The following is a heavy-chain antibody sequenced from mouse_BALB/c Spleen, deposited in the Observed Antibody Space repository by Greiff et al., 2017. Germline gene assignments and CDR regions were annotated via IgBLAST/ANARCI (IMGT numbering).Heavy chain of an antibody. CDR1: GYTFTSYW. CDR3: ARFITTVVGGY. V-gene: IGHV1-7*01. D-gene: IGHD1-1*01. CDR2: INPSTGYT. J-gene: IGHJ2*01. Sequence: VQLQQSGAELAKPGASVKMSCKASGYTFTSYWMHWVKQRPGQGLEWIGYINPSTGYTEYNQKFKDKATLTADKSSSTAYMQLSSLTSEDSAVYYCARFITTVVGGYWGQGTTLTVSS.